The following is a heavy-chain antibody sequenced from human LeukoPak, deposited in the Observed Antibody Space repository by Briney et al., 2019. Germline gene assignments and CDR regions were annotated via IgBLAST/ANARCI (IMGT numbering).Heavy chain of an antibody. V-gene: IGHV3-48*03. Sequence: GGSLRLSCAASGYTLSSYEINWVRQAPGKGLEWGSYISSSGSTIYYAESVKGRFTISRDNAKNSLHLQMNSLRDEDTAVYYCAELGITMIWGVWGKGTMVTVSS. D-gene: IGHD3-22*01. J-gene: IGHJ6*04. CDR2: ISSSGSTI. CDR1: GYTLSSYE. CDR3: AELGITMIWGV.